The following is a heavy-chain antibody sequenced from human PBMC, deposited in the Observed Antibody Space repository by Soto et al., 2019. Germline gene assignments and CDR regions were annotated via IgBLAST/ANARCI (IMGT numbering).Heavy chain of an antibody. CDR2: ISYDGSNK. D-gene: IGHD5-18*01. V-gene: IGHV3-30*18. CDR3: AKDEVVDTAMALDY. CDR1: GFTFSSYG. J-gene: IGHJ4*02. Sequence: GGSLRLSCAASGFTFSSYGMHWVRQAPGKGLEWVAVISYDGSNKYYADSVKGRFTISRDNSKNTLYLQMNSLRAEDTAVYYCAKDEVVDTAMALDYWGQGTQVTVSS.